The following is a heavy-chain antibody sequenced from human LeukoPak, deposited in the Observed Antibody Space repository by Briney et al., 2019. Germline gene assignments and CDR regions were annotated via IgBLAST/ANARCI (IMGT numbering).Heavy chain of an antibody. V-gene: IGHV4-59*12. J-gene: IGHJ4*02. D-gene: IGHD5-18*01. CDR2: IYYSGST. CDR3: AREGYSYGYDY. Sequence: SETLSLTCTVSGGSISSYYWSWIRQPPGKGLEWIGYIYYSGSTNYNPSLKSRVTISGDTSKNQFSLKLSSVTAADTAVYYCAREGYSYGYDYWGQGTLVTVSS. CDR1: GGSISSYY.